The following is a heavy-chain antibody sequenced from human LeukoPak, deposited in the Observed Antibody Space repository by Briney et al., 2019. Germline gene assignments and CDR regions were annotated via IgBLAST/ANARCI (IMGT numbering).Heavy chain of an antibody. Sequence: GGSLRLSCAASGFTLTSYNMDWVRQAPGKGLEWVSSITSSSDYIYYADSVKGRFTVSRDNAKNSLYLQMNSLRAEDTAVYYCARSITMIVDWFDPWGQGTLVTVSS. V-gene: IGHV3-21*01. CDR1: GFTLTSYN. CDR3: ARSITMIVDWFDP. CDR2: ITSSSDYI. J-gene: IGHJ5*02. D-gene: IGHD3-22*01.